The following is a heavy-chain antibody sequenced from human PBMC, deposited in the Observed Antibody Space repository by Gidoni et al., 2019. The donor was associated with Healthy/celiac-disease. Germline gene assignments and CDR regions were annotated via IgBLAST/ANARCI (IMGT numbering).Heavy chain of an antibody. V-gene: IGHV3-33*01. CDR2: IWYDGSNK. Sequence: QVQLVESGGGVVQPGRSLRLSCAASGFTFSSYGMPWVRQAPGKGVEWVAVIWYDGSNKYYADSVKGRFTISRDNSKNTLYLQMNSLRAEDTAVYYCARSKIEDFDYWGQGTLVTVSS. CDR1: GFTFSSYG. D-gene: IGHD2-15*01. CDR3: ARSKIEDFDY. J-gene: IGHJ4*02.